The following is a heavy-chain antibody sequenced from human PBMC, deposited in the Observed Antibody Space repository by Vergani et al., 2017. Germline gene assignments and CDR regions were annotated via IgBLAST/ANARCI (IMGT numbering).Heavy chain of an antibody. CDR3: ARGRVKYSGYDVWGNYYYYGMDV. CDR1: GYTFTSYY. V-gene: IGHV1-46*01. Sequence: QVQLVQSGAEVKKPGASVKVSCKASGYTFTSYYMHWVRQAPGQGLEWMGIINPSGGSTSYAQKFQGRVTMTRDTSTSTVYMELSSLRSEDTAVYYCARGRVKYSGYDVWGNYYYYGMDVWGQGTTVTVSS. D-gene: IGHD5-12*01. CDR2: INPSGGST. J-gene: IGHJ6*02.